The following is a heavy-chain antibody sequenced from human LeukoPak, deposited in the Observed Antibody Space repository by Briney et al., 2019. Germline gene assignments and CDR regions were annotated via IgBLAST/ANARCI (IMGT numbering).Heavy chain of an antibody. CDR1: GYTFNSYD. CDR2: INAGSGST. D-gene: IGHD1-26*01. V-gene: IGHV1-3*01. J-gene: IGHJ4*02. CDR3: ARESGVYQDFFED. Sequence: GASVKVSCKAPGYTFNSYDMHWVRQAPGERPEWMGRINAGSGSTKFSQKFQGRLTITRDRSANTVYMELSSLTSEDTAMYFCARESGVYQDFFEDWGQGSLVTVSS.